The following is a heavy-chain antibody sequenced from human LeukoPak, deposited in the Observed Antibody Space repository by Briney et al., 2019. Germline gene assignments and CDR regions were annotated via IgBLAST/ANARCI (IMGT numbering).Heavy chain of an antibody. D-gene: IGHD1-20*01. V-gene: IGHV3-21*01. CDR3: AREIEDKYNWNDY. CDR1: RFTFSSYS. CDR2: ISSSSSYI. J-gene: IGHJ4*02. Sequence: GGSLRLSCAASRFTFSSYSMNWVRQAPGKGLEWVSSISSSSSYIYYADSEKGRFTISRDNAKNSLYLQMNSLRAEDTAVYYCAREIEDKYNWNDYWGQGTLVTVSS.